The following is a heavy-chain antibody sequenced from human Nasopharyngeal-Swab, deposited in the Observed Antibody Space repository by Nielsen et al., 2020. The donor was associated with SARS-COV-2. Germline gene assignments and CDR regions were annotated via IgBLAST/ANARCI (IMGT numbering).Heavy chain of an antibody. CDR1: GGPISSSGYF. V-gene: IGHV4-39*01. CDR3: ARPSGAAES. CDR2: INYTGST. Sequence: SETLSPTCTVPGGPISSSGYFWGWIRQPPGKGLEWIGSINYTGSTYYNPSLKSPVTISVDTPKNQFSLNLSSETAADTAVYCCARPSGAAESWGQGILVTVSS. J-gene: IGHJ5*02. D-gene: IGHD6-25*01.